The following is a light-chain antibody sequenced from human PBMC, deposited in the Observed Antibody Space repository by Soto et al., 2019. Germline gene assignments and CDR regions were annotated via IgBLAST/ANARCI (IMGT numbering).Light chain of an antibody. Sequence: EIVFTQSPGTLSLSPGERATISCRASQSVSSNFLAWYQQKPGQATRLLISGASNRATGIPDRFSGSGSGTDFTLTISRLEPEDFAVYYCQQYDNSPRTVGQGNKVDI. CDR1: QSVSSNF. J-gene: IGKJ1*01. V-gene: IGKV3-20*01. CDR2: GAS. CDR3: QQYDNSPRT.